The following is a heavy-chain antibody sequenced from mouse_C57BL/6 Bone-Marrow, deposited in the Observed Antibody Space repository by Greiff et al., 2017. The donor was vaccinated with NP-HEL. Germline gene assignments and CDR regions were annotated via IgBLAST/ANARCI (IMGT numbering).Heavy chain of an antibody. D-gene: IGHD1-1*01. J-gene: IGHJ4*01. CDR3: ARDESITTVVMDY. Sequence: EVQLQQSGGGLVKPGGSLKLSCAASGFTFSSYAMSWVRQTPEKRLEWVATISDGGSYTYYPDNVKGRFTISRDNAKNNLYLQMSHLKSEDTAMYYCARDESITTVVMDYWGQGTSVTVSS. CDR1: GFTFSSYA. V-gene: IGHV5-4*01. CDR2: ISDGGSYT.